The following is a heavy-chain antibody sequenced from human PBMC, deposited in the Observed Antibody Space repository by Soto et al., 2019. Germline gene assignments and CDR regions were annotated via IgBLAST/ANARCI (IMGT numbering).Heavy chain of an antibody. V-gene: IGHV4-4*07. CDR3: AREGVDFWSGYYYGMDV. CDR2: IYTSGST. CDR1: GGSISSYY. J-gene: IGHJ6*02. Sequence: SETLSLTCTVSGGSISSYYWSWIRQPAGKGLEWIGRIYTSGSTNYSPSLKSRVTMSVDTSKNQFSLKLSSVTAADTAVYYCAREGVDFWSGYYYGMDVWGQGTTVTVSS. D-gene: IGHD3-3*01.